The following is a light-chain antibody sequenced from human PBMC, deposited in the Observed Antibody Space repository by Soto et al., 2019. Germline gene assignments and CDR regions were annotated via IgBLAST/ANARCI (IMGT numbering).Light chain of an antibody. J-gene: IGLJ3*02. CDR3: SAWDDSRSSVL. V-gene: IGLV1-47*01. CDR2: RND. CDR1: SANIGNRH. Sequence: QAVLTQPPSASGTPGQRVTISCSGSSANIGNRHVFWYQQPQGAAPKLLIYRNDQRPSGGPDRFSCSKSCTSASLALSGLRSEAEGDAYCSAWDDSRSSVLFGGGTKLTVL.